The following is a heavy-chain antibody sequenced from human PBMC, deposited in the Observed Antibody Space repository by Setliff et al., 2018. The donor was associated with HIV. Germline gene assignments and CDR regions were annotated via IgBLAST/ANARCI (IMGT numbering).Heavy chain of an antibody. CDR1: GGTFSSYV. D-gene: IGHD2-15*01. CDR3: ARGYCGGGICYSPNWLDP. J-gene: IGHJ5*02. CDR2: IIPMYGVT. Sequence: SVKVSCKASGGTFSSYVISWVRQAPGQGPEWMGGIIPMYGVTNYAQKFQGRVTITTDESTSTAYMEIKSLTSDDTAVYYCARGYCGGGICYSPNWLDPWSQGTLVTVSS. V-gene: IGHV1-69*05.